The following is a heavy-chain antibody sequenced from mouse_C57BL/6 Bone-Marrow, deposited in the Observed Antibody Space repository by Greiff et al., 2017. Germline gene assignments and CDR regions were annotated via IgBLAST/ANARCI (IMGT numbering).Heavy chain of an antibody. CDR2: IHPNSGST. J-gene: IGHJ3*01. V-gene: IGHV1-64*01. CDR3: AIARTRGWFAY. CDR1: GYTFTSYW. Sequence: QVQLKQPGAELVKPGASVKLSCKASGYTFTSYWMHWVKQRPGQGLEWIGMIHPNSGSTNYNEKFKSKATLTVDKSSSTAYMQLSRLTSEDSAVYYCAIARTRGWFAYWGQGTLVTVSA.